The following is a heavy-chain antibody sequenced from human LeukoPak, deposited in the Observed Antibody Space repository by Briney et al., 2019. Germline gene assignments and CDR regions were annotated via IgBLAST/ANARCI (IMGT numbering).Heavy chain of an antibody. D-gene: IGHD6-19*01. CDR2: IYYSGST. V-gene: IGHV4-59*01. Sequence: PSETLSLTFTVPGGSISTYYWSWIRQPPGKGLEWIGYIYYSGSTNYNPSLKSRVTISVDTAMHQFSLKLSSVTAADTAVYYCARQGRTWLPTAYYYYMDVWGKGTTVTVSS. J-gene: IGHJ6*03. CDR1: GGSISTYY. CDR3: ARQGRTWLPTAYYYYMDV.